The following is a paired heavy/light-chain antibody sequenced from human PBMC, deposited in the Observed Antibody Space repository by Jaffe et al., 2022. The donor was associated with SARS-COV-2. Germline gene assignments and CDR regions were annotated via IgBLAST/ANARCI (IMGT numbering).Heavy chain of an antibody. Sequence: EVQLVESGGGLVQPGRSLRLACIASGFTFGDYGMSWFRQAPGKGLEWVGFIRSKAYGGTTEYGASVKGRFTISRDDSKSIVHLQMNSLKTEDTAVYYCSRDLEYFGVDYWGQGTLVTVSS. CDR3: SRDLEYFGVDY. CDR2: IRSKAYGGTT. V-gene: IGHV3-49*03. J-gene: IGHJ4*02. CDR1: GFTFGDYG. D-gene: IGHD3-10*01.
Light chain of an antibody. CDR2: GAS. CDR3: QQSYSPPFT. Sequence: DIQMTQSPSSLSASVGDRVTITCRASQSISTYLNWFQQKPGKAPKLLIYGASYSQGGVTSRFSGSGSGTDFTLTITSLQPEDFATYYCQQSYSPPFTFGGGTTVEIK. CDR1: QSISTY. V-gene: IGKV1-39*01. J-gene: IGKJ4*01.